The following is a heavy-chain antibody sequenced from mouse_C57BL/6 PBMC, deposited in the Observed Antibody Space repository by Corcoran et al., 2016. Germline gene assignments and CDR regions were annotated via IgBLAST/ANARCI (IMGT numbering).Heavy chain of an antibody. V-gene: IGHV1-76*01. CDR1: GYTFTDYY. D-gene: IGHD2-2*01. J-gene: IGHJ3*01. CDR2: IYPGSGNT. CDR3: ARNGWPSWFAY. Sequence: QVQLKQSGAELVRPGASVKLSCKASGYTFTDYYINWVKQRPGQGLEWIARIYPGSGNTYYNEKFKGKATLTAEKSSSTAYMQLSSLTSEDSAVYFCARNGWPSWFAYWGQGTLVTVSA.